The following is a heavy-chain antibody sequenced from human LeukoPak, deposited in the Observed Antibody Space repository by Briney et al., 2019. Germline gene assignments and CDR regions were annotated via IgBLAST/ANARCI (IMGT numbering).Heavy chain of an antibody. V-gene: IGHV3-30*18. Sequence: PGGSLRLFCAASGFTFSSYGMHWVRQAPGKGLEWVAVISYDGSNKYYADSVKGRFTISRDNSKNTLYLQMDSLRPEDTAVYYCAKRCLNPPCRFDPWGQGTLVTVSS. CDR2: ISYDGSNK. D-gene: IGHD5/OR15-5a*01. CDR3: AKRCLNPPCRFDP. J-gene: IGHJ5*02. CDR1: GFTFSSYG.